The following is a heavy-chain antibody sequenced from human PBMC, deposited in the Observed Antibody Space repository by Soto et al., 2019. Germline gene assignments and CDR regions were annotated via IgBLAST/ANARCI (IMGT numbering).Heavy chain of an antibody. Sequence: GGSLRLSCAASGFTFSDYYMSWIRQAPGKGLEWVSYISSSSSYTNYADSVKGRFTISRDNAKNSLYLQMNSLRAEDTAVYYCARAVGAIPEDYYGMDVWGQGTTVTVSS. CDR2: ISSSSSYT. CDR3: ARAVGAIPEDYYGMDV. D-gene: IGHD1-26*01. J-gene: IGHJ6*02. CDR1: GFTFSDYY. V-gene: IGHV3-11*06.